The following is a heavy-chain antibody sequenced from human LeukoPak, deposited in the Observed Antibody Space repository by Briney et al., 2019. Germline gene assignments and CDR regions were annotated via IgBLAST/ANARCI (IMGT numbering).Heavy chain of an antibody. CDR1: RGSFSGYY. Sequence: SETLSLTCAVYRGSFSGYYWSWIRQPPGKGLEWIGYIYYSGSTNYNPSLKSRVTISVDTSKNQFSLKLSSVTAADTALYYCARDGYSSSWHKRGTFDIWGQGTMVTVSS. CDR3: ARDGYSSSWHKRGTFDI. D-gene: IGHD6-13*01. V-gene: IGHV4-59*01. CDR2: IYYSGST. J-gene: IGHJ3*02.